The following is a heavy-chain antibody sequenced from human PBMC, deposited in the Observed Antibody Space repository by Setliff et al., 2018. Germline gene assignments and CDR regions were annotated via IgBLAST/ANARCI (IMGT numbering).Heavy chain of an antibody. J-gene: IGHJ6*02. CDR2: TTPFNGNT. CDR3: ASEPTMVRGVIITSYGMDV. CDR1: GYTFTYRY. V-gene: IGHV1-45*02. D-gene: IGHD3-10*01. Sequence: ASVKVSCKASGYTFTYRYLHWVRQAPGQALEWMGWTTPFNGNTNYAQKFQDRVTITRDRSMSTAYMELSSLRSEDTAMYYCASEPTMVRGVIITSYGMDVWGQGTTVTVSS.